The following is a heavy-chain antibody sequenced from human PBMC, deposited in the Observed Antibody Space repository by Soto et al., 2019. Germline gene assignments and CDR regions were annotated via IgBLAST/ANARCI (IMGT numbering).Heavy chain of an antibody. Sequence: QVQLQESGPRLVKPSETLSLTCTVSGGSISSYYWNWIRQPPGKGLQWIGYIYSSGSTMYNPSLKSRVXXXVXXSKNPFSLKLNSVTAADTAVYYCARDLGGWYWFDPWGQGTLVTVSS. V-gene: IGHV4-59*01. CDR2: IYSSGST. CDR1: GGSISSYY. CDR3: ARDLGGWYWFDP. D-gene: IGHD6-19*01. J-gene: IGHJ5*02.